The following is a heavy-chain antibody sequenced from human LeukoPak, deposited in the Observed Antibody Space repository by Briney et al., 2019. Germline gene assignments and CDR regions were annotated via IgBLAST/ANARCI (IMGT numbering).Heavy chain of an antibody. CDR1: KFSFSSYW. CDR3: ARDMKGFVYYYYYYGMDV. V-gene: IGHV3-74*01. J-gene: IGHJ6*02. CDR2: INSDGSTT. D-gene: IGHD3-10*01. Sequence: GGSLRLSCAASKFSFSSYWMHWVRQAPGKGLVWVSRINSDGSTTNYADSVKGRFTISRDNAKNSLYLQMNSLRAEDTAVYYCARDMKGFVYYYYYYGMDVWGQGTTVTVSS.